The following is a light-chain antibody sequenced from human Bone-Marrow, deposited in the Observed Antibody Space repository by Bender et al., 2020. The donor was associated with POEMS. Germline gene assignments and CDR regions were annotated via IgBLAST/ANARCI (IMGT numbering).Light chain of an antibody. CDR1: SSDVGAYNY. CDR2: DVS. J-gene: IGLJ3*02. V-gene: IGLV2-11*01. Sequence: QSALTQPRSVSGSPGQSVTISCTGTSSDVGAYNYVSWYQQHPGKAPKFMIYDVSKRPSGVPDRFSGSKSGTSASLAITGLQSDDEAIYFCVAWDASLNGWVFGGGTKLTVL. CDR3: VAWDASLNGWV.